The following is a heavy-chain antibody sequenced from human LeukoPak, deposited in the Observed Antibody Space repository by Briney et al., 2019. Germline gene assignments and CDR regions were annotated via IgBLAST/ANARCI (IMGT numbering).Heavy chain of an antibody. Sequence: SETLSLTCSVSGGSMTNLYWTWIRQPPGKGLEWIGDIYDSGSARYNTSLESRVTISVDTSKNQFSLKLNSVTAADTAVYYCARGAVPLRGVDYWGQGNQVTVSS. CDR1: GGSMTNLY. V-gene: IGHV4-59*01. J-gene: IGHJ4*02. CDR2: IYDSGSA. CDR3: ARGAVPLRGVDY. D-gene: IGHD4-17*01.